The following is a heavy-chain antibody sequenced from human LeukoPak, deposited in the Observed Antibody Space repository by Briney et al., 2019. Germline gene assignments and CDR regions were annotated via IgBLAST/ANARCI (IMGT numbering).Heavy chain of an antibody. V-gene: IGHV3-23*01. J-gene: IGHJ4*02. CDR2: ISGSGGST. Sequence: GGSLRLSCAASGFSFNSYAMSWVRQAPGKGLEWVSAISGSGGSTYYADSVKGRFTISRDNSKNTLYLQMNSLRAEDTAVYYCAKLEHYYGSGSYLDYWGQGTLVTVSS. CDR1: GFSFNSYA. D-gene: IGHD3-10*01. CDR3: AKLEHYYGSGSYLDY.